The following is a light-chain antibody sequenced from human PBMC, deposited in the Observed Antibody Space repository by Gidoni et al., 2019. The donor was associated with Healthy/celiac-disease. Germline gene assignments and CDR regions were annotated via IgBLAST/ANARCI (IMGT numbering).Light chain of an antibody. CDR3: NTRDSSGNHVV. Sequence: SSDLTQDPAVSVALGQTVRITCQGDSLRSYYASWYQQKPGQAPVLVIYGKNNRPSGIPDRFYGSSSGNTASLTITGAQAEDEADYYCNTRDSSGNHVVFGGGTKLTVL. V-gene: IGLV3-19*01. CDR1: SLRSYY. J-gene: IGLJ2*01. CDR2: GKN.